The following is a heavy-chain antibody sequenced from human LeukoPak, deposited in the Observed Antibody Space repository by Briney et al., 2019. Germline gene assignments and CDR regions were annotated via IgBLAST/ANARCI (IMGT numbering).Heavy chain of an antibody. D-gene: IGHD6-19*01. CDR3: ARRSTVAGRGRFDP. Sequence: PSETLSLTCTVSGVSIRSTSYYWGWIRPPPGKGLEWLVCVHYSGRTYDNPSLNSRTTISVDTSNNQFFLKLISVTAADTAVYYCARRSTVAGRGRFDPWGQGTLVTVSS. V-gene: IGHV4-39*01. CDR2: VHYSGRT. J-gene: IGHJ5*02. CDR1: GVSIRSTSYY.